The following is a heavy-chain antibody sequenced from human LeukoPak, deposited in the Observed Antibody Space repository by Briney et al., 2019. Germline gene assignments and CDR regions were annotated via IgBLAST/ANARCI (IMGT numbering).Heavy chain of an antibody. CDR1: GYTFTGYY. V-gene: IGHV1-2*02. J-gene: IGHJ4*02. D-gene: IGHD3-22*01. CDR3: ARVDYYDSSGYSHFDY. Sequence: APVKVSCKASGYTFTGYYMHWVRQAPGQGLEWMGWINPNSGGTNYAQKFQGRVTMTRDTSISTAYMELSRLRSDDTAVYYCARVDYYDSSGYSHFDYWGQGTLVTVSS. CDR2: INPNSGGT.